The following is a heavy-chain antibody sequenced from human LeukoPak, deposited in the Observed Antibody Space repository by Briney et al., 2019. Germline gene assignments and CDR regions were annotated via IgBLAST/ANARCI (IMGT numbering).Heavy chain of an antibody. CDR2: ILYDGSNK. Sequence: GGSLRLSCAASGFTSSSYGMHWVRQAPGKGLEWVAVILYDGSNKYYADSVKGRFTISRDNSKNTLYLQMNSLRAEDTAVYYCAKDPSIAAHTVDYWGQGTLVTVSS. CDR3: AKDPSIAAHTVDY. D-gene: IGHD6-6*01. CDR1: GFTSSSYG. V-gene: IGHV3-30*18. J-gene: IGHJ4*02.